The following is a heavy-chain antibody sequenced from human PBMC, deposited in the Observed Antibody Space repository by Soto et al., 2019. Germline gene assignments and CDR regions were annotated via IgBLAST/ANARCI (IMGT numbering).Heavy chain of an antibody. D-gene: IGHD1-26*01. V-gene: IGHV3-48*02. Sequence: GGSLRLSCAASGFTFSSYSMNWVRQAPGKGLQWISYISTSSSTIYYADSVKGRFTISRDNAKNSLYLQMNSLRDEDTAVYYCARVHITTPGTYLFDDWGQGTLVTVSS. CDR3: ARVHITTPGTYLFDD. J-gene: IGHJ4*02. CDR2: ISTSSSTI. CDR1: GFTFSSYS.